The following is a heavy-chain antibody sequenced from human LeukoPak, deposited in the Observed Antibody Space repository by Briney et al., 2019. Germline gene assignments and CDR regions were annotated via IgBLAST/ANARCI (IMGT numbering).Heavy chain of an antibody. Sequence: PSETLSLTCTVSGGSISSYYWSWIRQPPGKGLEWIGEINHSGSTNYNPSLKSRVTISVDTSKNQFSLKLSSVTAADTAVYYCARGLRGRLISGSYFDYWGQGTLVTVSS. D-gene: IGHD3-10*01. CDR3: ARGLRGRLISGSYFDY. CDR2: INHSGST. V-gene: IGHV4-34*01. CDR1: GGSISSYY. J-gene: IGHJ4*02.